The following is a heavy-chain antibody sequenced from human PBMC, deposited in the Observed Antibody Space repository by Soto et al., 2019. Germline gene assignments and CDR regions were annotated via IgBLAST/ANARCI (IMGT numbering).Heavy chain of an antibody. Sequence: ASVKVYCKASGYTFTSYGISWVRQAPGQGLEWMGWISAYNGNTNYAQKLQGRVTMTTDTSTSTAYMELSSLRSDDTAVYYCARERYSGYDSGYFDYWGQGTLVTVSS. D-gene: IGHD5-12*01. CDR2: ISAYNGNT. CDR3: ARERYSGYDSGYFDY. CDR1: GYTFTSYG. J-gene: IGHJ4*02. V-gene: IGHV1-18*01.